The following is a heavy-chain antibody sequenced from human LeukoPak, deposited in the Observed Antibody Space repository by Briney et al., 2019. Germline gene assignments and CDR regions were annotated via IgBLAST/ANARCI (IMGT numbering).Heavy chain of an antibody. CDR3: AGYCSSTSCYFGY. J-gene: IGHJ4*02. CDR1: GFTLNDYG. CDR2: INWNGGST. D-gene: IGHD2-2*01. V-gene: IGHV3-20*04. Sequence: GGSPRLSCAASGFTLNDYGMSWVRQAPGQGLEWLSSINWNGGSTGYADSVKGRFTISRDNAKNPLYLQMNSLRAEDTALYYCAGYCSSTSCYFGYWGQGTLVTVSS.